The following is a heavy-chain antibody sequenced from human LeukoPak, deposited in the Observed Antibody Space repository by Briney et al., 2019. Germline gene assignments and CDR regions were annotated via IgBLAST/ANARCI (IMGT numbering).Heavy chain of an antibody. CDR2: INPSGGST. J-gene: IGHJ4*02. CDR3: ARDQRSREQPTEFDY. Sequence: ASVKVACKASGYTFTSYYMHWVRQAPGQGLEWMGIINPSGGSTSYAQKFQGRVTMTRDTSTSTVYMELSSLRSEDTAVYYCARDQRSREQPTEFDYWGQGTLVTVSS. CDR1: GYTFTSYY. V-gene: IGHV1-46*01. D-gene: IGHD6-13*01.